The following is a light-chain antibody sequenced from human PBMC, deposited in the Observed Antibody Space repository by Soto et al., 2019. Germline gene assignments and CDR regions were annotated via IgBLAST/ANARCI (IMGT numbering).Light chain of an antibody. J-gene: IGKJ5*01. V-gene: IGKV1-5*01. Sequence: GARVPITCRASQTISSWLAWYQQKPGKAPTLLIYDASTLERGVPSRFSGTGSGTEFTLSIDSLQPDDFATYYCQQYHTSSITFGQGTRLEIK. CDR2: DAS. CDR3: QQYHTSSIT. CDR1: QTISSW.